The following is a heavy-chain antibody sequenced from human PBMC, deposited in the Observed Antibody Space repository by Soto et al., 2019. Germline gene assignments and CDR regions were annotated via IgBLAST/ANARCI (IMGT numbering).Heavy chain of an antibody. CDR3: ARDRGEYTSSWFWYFSH. Sequence: SETLSLTCPVSCASISSFNWNWVRQPAGKGPEWVGRLNIAGTINYNPSLKSRITMSMDTSKNQISLHLRSVTAADTAIYYCARDRGEYTSSWFWYFSHWGHGTLVTVSS. CDR1: CASISSFN. J-gene: IGHJ2*01. V-gene: IGHV4-4*07. CDR2: LNIAGTI. D-gene: IGHD6-13*01.